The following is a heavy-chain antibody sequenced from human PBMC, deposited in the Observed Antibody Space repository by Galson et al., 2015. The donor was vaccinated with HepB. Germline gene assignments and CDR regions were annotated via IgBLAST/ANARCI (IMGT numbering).Heavy chain of an antibody. J-gene: IGHJ6*02. D-gene: IGHD3-22*01. CDR3: AKVHYYDSSFSRNHYYYGMDV. CDR2: ISGSGGST. CDR1: GFTFSSYA. Sequence: SLRLSCAASGFTFSSYAMSWVRQAPGKGLEWVSAISGSGGSTYYADSVKGRFTISRDNSKNTLYLQMNSLRAEDTAVYYCAKVHYYDSSFSRNHYYYGMDVWGQGTTVTVSS. V-gene: IGHV3-23*01.